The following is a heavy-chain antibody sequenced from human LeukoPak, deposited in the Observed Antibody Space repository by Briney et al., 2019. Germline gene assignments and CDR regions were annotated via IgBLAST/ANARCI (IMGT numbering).Heavy chain of an antibody. V-gene: IGHV3-48*03. CDR1: GFSFSGYE. CDR2: ISATTTTI. CDR3: ASLAVAGLGAFDI. Sequence: GGSLRLSCAASGFSFSGYEMNWVRQAPGKGLEWVSYISATTTTIYYADSVKGRFTISRDNAKNSLYLQMNSLRVEDTAVYYCASLAVAGLGAFDIWGQGTMVTVSS. D-gene: IGHD6-19*01. J-gene: IGHJ3*02.